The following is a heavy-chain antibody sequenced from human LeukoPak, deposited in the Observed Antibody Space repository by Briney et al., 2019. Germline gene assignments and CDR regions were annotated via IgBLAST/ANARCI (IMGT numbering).Heavy chain of an antibody. D-gene: IGHD3-10*01. CDR1: GYTFTSYD. Sequence: SVRVSCTASGYTFTSYDMNWVRQAPGQGLGWVGWMNPNGGNTDYAQTFQGRVTITRNTSISTAYMQLSSLRSEDTAVYYCGRDRDGSGSYWFDYWGQGTLVTVSS. CDR3: GRDRDGSGSYWFDY. CDR2: MNPNGGNT. J-gene: IGHJ4*02. V-gene: IGHV1-8*01.